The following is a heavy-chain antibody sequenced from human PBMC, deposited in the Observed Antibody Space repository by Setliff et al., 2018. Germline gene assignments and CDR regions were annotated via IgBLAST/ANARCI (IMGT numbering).Heavy chain of an antibody. CDR2: IFYSGST. V-gene: IGHV4-39*01. CDR1: GDSIISSRYY. CDR3: ARHSSMTTMPLDP. Sequence: TAETVSLICSVSGDSIISSRYYWGWIRQPPGKGLEWIASIFYSGSTYYNPSINSRVTISEDTSKNQLSLKVDSVTAADTAVYYCARHSSMTTMPLDPWGQGTLVTVSS. D-gene: IGHD4-4*01. J-gene: IGHJ5*02.